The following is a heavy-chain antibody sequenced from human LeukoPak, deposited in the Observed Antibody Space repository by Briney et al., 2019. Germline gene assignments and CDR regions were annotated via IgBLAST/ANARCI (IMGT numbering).Heavy chain of an antibody. D-gene: IGHD5-24*01. Sequence: SETLSLTCAVSGGSISSSNWWSWVRQPPGKGLEWIGEIYHSGSTNYNPSLKSRVTISVDRSKNQFSLKLTSVTAADTAVYYCARGSDGYNNYYYYYYMDVWGKGTTVTVSS. V-gene: IGHV4-4*02. J-gene: IGHJ6*03. CDR3: ARGSDGYNNYYYYYYMDV. CDR1: GGSISSSNW. CDR2: IYHSGST.